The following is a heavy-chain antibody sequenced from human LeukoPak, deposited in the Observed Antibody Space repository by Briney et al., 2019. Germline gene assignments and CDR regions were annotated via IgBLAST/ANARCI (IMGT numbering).Heavy chain of an antibody. Sequence: PGGSLRLSCAASGFTFSDYYMSWIRQAPGKGLDWVSYISSSSSYKNYANSVKGRFTISRDNAKNSLYLQMNSLRAEDTAMYYCARDYYGSGSSPFDYWGQGTLVTVSS. CDR2: ISSSSSYK. CDR3: ARDYYGSGSSPFDY. V-gene: IGHV3-11*06. D-gene: IGHD3-10*01. J-gene: IGHJ4*02. CDR1: GFTFSDYY.